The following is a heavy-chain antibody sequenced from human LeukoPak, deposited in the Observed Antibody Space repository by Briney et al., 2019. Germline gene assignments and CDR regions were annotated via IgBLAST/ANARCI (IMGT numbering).Heavy chain of an antibody. CDR1: GYSISSGYY. CDR3: ARDYSGYCSGGSCYHDAFDI. CDR2: IYHSGST. Sequence: SETLSLTCAVSGYSISSGYYWGWIRQPPGKGLEWIGSIYHSGSTYYNPSLKSRVTISVDTSKNQFSLKLSSVTAADTAVYYCARDYSGYCSGGSCYHDAFDIWGQGTMVTVSS. V-gene: IGHV4-38-2*02. J-gene: IGHJ3*02. D-gene: IGHD2-15*01.